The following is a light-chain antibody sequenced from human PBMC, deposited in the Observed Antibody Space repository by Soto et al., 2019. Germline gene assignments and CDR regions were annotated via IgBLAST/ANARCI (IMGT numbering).Light chain of an antibody. CDR2: VAS. J-gene: IGKJ3*01. CDR1: QSISSN. V-gene: IGKV3-15*01. Sequence: IVMTQSPATLSVSPGQRATLSCRASQSISSNLAWYQQRPGQAPRLLIYVASTRAAGVPARLSGSGSGTDFVLTISSLQSDDFAIYYCQQYNKWPLFTFGPGTRVDI. CDR3: QQYNKWPLFT.